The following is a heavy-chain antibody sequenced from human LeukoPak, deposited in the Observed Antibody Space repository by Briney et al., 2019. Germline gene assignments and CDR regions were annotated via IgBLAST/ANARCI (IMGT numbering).Heavy chain of an antibody. CDR3: ARDPIVGATDLDY. V-gene: IGHV4-34*01. D-gene: IGHD1-26*01. Sequence: SETLSLTCAVYGGSFSGYYWSWIRQPPGKGLEWIGEINHSGSTNYNPSLKSRVTISVDTSKNQFSLKLSSVTAADTAVYYCARDPIVGATDLDYWGQGTLVTVSS. CDR2: INHSGST. J-gene: IGHJ4*02. CDR1: GGSFSGYY.